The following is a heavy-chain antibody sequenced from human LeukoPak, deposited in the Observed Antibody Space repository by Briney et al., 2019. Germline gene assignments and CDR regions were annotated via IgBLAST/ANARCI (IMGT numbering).Heavy chain of an antibody. CDR3: ARGGSYCSSTSCLERYFDY. J-gene: IGHJ4*02. Sequence: TLSLTCTVSGGSISSGGYYWSWIRQHPGKGLEWIGYIYYSGSTYYNPSLKSRVTISVDTSKNQFSLKLSSVTAADTAVYYCARGGSYCSSTSCLERYFDYWGQGTLVTVSS. V-gene: IGHV4-31*03. D-gene: IGHD2-2*01. CDR1: GGSISSGGYY. CDR2: IYYSGST.